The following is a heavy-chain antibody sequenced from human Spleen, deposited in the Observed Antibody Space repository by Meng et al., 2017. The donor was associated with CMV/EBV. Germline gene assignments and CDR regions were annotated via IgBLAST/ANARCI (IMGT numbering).Heavy chain of an antibody. CDR1: GGSISSNSYY. CDR2: IRYSGGT. J-gene: IGHJ6*02. Sequence: SETLSLTCTVSGGSISSNSYYWGWIRQPPGKGLEWIGSIRYSGGTYYNPSLKSRVTISVDTSKNQFSLKLSSVTAADTAVYYCAREYYYYGMDVWGQGTTVTVSS. V-gene: IGHV4-39*07. CDR3: AREYYYYGMDV.